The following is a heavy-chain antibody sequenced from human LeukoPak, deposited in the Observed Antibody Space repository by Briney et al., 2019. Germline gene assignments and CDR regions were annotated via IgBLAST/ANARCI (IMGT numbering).Heavy chain of an antibody. Sequence: GTSVKVSCKASGFTFSSSAMQWVRQAPGKGLEWVAVISFDGSNKYYADSVKGRFTISRDNSKNTLYLQMNSLRAEDTAVYYCARDGSGWLQSRGYFDYWGQGTLVTVSS. CDR3: ARDGSGWLQSRGYFDY. CDR1: GFTFSSSA. D-gene: IGHD5-24*01. V-gene: IGHV3-30-3*01. CDR2: ISFDGSNK. J-gene: IGHJ4*02.